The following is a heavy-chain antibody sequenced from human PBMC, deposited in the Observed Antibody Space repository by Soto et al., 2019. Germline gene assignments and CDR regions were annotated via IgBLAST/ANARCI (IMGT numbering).Heavy chain of an antibody. V-gene: IGHV5-51*01. CDR1: GYSFTNYW. CDR3: ERASGSDGMDV. J-gene: IGHJ6*02. Sequence: GESLKISCKGSGYSFTNYWIGWVRQMPGKGLEWMGSIYPGDSDTRYSPSFQGQVTISADESIITAYLQWSSLKASDTAMYYCERASGSDGMDVWGQGTTVTVSS. CDR2: IYPGDSDT.